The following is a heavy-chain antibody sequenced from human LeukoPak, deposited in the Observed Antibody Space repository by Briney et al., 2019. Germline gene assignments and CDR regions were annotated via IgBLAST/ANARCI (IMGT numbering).Heavy chain of an antibody. J-gene: IGHJ4*02. Sequence: GGSLRLSCAASGFTFSDAWMSWVRQAPRKGLEWVGRIKSKTDGGTTDYAAPVKGRFTISRDDSKDTLYLQMNSLITEDTAVYYCAAGTGRSDFDYWGQGTLVTVSS. CDR1: GFTFSDAW. CDR3: AAGTGRSDFDY. V-gene: IGHV3-15*01. D-gene: IGHD3/OR15-3a*01. CDR2: IKSKTDGGTT.